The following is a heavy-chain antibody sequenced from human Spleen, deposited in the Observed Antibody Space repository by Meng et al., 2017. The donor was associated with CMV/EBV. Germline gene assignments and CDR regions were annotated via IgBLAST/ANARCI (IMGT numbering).Heavy chain of an antibody. Sequence: SETLSLTCAVYGGSFSGYYWSWIRQPPGKGLEWIGEINHSGSTNYNPSLKSRVTISVDTSKNQFSLKLSFVTAADTAVYYCARVPIRGGGNSWRDAFDIWGQGTMVTVSS. V-gene: IGHV4-34*01. CDR1: GGSFSGYY. CDR2: INHSGST. D-gene: IGHD4-23*01. CDR3: ARVPIRGGGNSWRDAFDI. J-gene: IGHJ3*02.